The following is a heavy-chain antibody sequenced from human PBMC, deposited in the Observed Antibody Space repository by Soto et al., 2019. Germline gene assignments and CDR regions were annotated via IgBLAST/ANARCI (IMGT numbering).Heavy chain of an antibody. CDR3: ATTSEPYYDILTGYYYYYYYMDV. V-gene: IGHV1-8*01. Sequence: ASVKVSCKASGYTFTSYDINWVRQATGQGLEWMGWMNPNSGNTGYAQKFQGRVTMTRNTSISTAYMELSSLRSEDTAVYYCATTSEPYYDILTGYYYYYYYMDVWGKGTTVTVSS. CDR2: MNPNSGNT. CDR1: GYTFTSYD. D-gene: IGHD3-9*01. J-gene: IGHJ6*03.